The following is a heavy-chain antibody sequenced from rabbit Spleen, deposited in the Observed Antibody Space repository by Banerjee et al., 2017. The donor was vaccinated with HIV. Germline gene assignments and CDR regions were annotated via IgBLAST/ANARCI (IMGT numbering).Heavy chain of an antibody. V-gene: IGHV1S40*01. J-gene: IGHJ4*01. Sequence: QSLEESGGDLVKPGASLTLTCTASGVSFSSSSYMCWVRQAPGKGLEWIACIDTGSSGFTYSATWAKGRFTCSKTSSTTVTLQMTSLTVADTATYFCARNFDLWGPGTLVTVS. CDR3: ARNFDL. CDR2: IDTGSSGFT. CDR1: GVSFSSSSY.